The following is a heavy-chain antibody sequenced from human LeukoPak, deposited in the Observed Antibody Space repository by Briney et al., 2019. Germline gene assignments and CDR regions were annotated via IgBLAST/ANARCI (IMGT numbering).Heavy chain of an antibody. Sequence: PGGSLRLSCAASGFTFSSYDMTWVRQAPGKGLEWVSVISVGGGSTAYANSAKGRFTISRDDSKNTLHLQMDSLRADDTAVYYCARRYDFWDYWGQGTLVTVSS. CDR1: GFTFSSYD. CDR2: ISVGGGST. D-gene: IGHD3-3*01. V-gene: IGHV3-23*01. J-gene: IGHJ4*02. CDR3: ARRYDFWDY.